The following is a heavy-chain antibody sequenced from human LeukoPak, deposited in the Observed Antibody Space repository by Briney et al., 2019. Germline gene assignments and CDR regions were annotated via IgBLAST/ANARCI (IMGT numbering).Heavy chain of an antibody. V-gene: IGHV4-34*01. D-gene: IGHD3-16*01. CDR3: ARGGGIWYYYYMDV. CDR2: INHSGST. Sequence: SETLSLTCAVYGGSLSGYYWSWIRQPPGKGLEWIGEINHSGSTNYNPSLKSRVTISVDTFKNQFSLKLSSVTAADTAVYYCARGGGIWYYYYMDVWGKGTTVTVSS. CDR1: GGSLSGYY. J-gene: IGHJ6*03.